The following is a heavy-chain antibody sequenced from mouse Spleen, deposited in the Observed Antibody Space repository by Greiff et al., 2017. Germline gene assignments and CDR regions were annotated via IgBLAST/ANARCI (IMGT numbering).Heavy chain of an antibody. CDR2: IDHSDNYT. D-gene: IGHD3-1*01. Sequence: VQLQQPGAELVKPGASVKLSCKASGYTFTSYWMHWVKQRPGQGLEWIGEIDHSDNYTNYNQKFKGKATLTVDTSSSTAYMQLSSLTSEDSAVYYCARGANWVLFDYWGQGTTLAVSS. CDR1: GYTFTSYW. CDR3: ARGANWVLFDY. J-gene: IGHJ2*01. V-gene: IGHV1-50*01.